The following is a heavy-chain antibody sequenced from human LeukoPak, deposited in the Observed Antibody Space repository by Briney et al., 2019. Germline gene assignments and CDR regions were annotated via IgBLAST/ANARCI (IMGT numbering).Heavy chain of an antibody. CDR1: GFAVSSNY. J-gene: IGHJ4*02. Sequence: PGGSLRLSCAASGFAVSSNYMSWVRQAPGKGLEWVSLIYSNNTTYYADSVKGRFTISRDNSKNTLYLQMNSLRAEDTAVYYCARGVTSYYKDPFGDWGQGTLVIVSS. CDR2: IYSNNTT. D-gene: IGHD1-26*01. CDR3: ARGVTSYYKDPFGD. V-gene: IGHV3-66*01.